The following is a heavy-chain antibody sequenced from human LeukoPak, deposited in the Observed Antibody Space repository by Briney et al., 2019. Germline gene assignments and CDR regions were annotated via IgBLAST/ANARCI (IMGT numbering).Heavy chain of an antibody. CDR2: IIPIFGTA. V-gene: IGHV1-69*05. CDR3: ARVIDFWSGYSVDY. CDR1: GGTFSSYA. D-gene: IGHD3-3*01. J-gene: IGHJ4*02. Sequence: GASVKVSCKASGGTFSSYAISWVRQAPGQGLEWMGGIIPIFGTANYAQKFQGRVTITTDESTSTAYMELSSLRSEDTAVYYCARVIDFWSGYSVDYWGQGTLVTVSS.